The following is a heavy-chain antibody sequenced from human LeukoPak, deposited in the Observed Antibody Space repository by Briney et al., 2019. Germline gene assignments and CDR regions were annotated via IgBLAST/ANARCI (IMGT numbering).Heavy chain of an antibody. J-gene: IGHJ4*02. V-gene: IGHV4-4*07. Sequence: PSETLSLTCTVSGGSISSYYWSWIRQPAGKGLEWIGRIYTSGSTNYNPSLKSRVTMSVDTSKNQFSLKLSSVTAADTAVYYCARRSMMYNWNSGGFDYWGQGTLVTVSS. D-gene: IGHD1-1*01. CDR1: GGSISSYY. CDR2: IYTSGST. CDR3: ARRSMMYNWNSGGFDY.